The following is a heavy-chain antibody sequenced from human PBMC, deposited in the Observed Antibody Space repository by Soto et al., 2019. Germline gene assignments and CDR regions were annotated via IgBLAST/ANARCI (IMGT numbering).Heavy chain of an antibody. Sequence: GGSLRLSCSASGFTFDDYTMHWVRQSPGKGLEWVSLISWDGVSTYYADSVKGRFTISRDSSNSLYLQMNSLRTEDTALYYCAKDMWPDMVRGATLEYYYYGMDVWGQGTTVTVSS. J-gene: IGHJ6*02. CDR3: AKDMWPDMVRGATLEYYYYGMDV. V-gene: IGHV3-43*01. D-gene: IGHD3-10*01. CDR1: GFTFDDYT. CDR2: ISWDGVST.